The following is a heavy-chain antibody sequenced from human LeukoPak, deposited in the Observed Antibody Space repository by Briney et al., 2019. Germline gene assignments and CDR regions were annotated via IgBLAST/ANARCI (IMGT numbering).Heavy chain of an antibody. D-gene: IGHD1-26*01. CDR2: LKSKTVGGTV. J-gene: IGHJ4*02. V-gene: IGHV3-15*01. CDR3: TAGNGRYTGSSWSYWSVDY. Sequence: GGSLRLSCAASGFTFSSYAMRWVPQAPGKGLEWDGRLKSKTVGGTVDYAAPVKGRFTISRDDSENTLYLQMNSLKSEDTAVYYCTAGNGRYTGSSWSYWSVDYWGQGTLVTVSS. CDR1: GFTFSSYA.